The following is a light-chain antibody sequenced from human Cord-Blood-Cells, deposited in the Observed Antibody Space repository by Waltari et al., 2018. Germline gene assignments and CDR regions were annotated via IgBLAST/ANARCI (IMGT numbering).Light chain of an antibody. J-gene: IGLJ2*01. Sequence: QSALTQPASVSGSPGQSITISCTGTSSDVGGYNYVSWYQQHPGKAPKLMIYDVSNQPSGVFNRFAGSKSGNTASLTIFGLQAEDEADYYCSSYTSSSTVVFGGGTKLTVL. CDR1: SSDVGGYNY. CDR3: SSYTSSSTVV. V-gene: IGLV2-14*01. CDR2: DVS.